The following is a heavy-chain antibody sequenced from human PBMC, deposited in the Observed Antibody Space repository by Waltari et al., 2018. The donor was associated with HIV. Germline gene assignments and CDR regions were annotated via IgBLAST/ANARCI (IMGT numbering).Heavy chain of an antibody. CDR3: VSDRTSVTTGDFDS. CDR1: GFNFNLFT. Sequence: EVRLVESGGGLVKPGGSLTLSCTASGFNFNLFTMTRVRLVPGRVRELVSLVSRGSYYRYYSDAVKVRFIVSRDNTKNSLLLQLNTLTAEDTALYFCVSDRTSVTTGDFDSWGQGVPVTVSS. D-gene: IGHD3-9*01. V-gene: IGHV3-21*02. J-gene: IGHJ4*02. CDR2: VSRGSYYR.